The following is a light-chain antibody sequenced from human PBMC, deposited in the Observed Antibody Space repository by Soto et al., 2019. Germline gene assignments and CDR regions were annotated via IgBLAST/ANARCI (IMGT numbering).Light chain of an antibody. CDR3: SSYAASNYFYFL. J-gene: IGLJ3*02. Sequence: QSVLTQPPSASGAPGQSVTISCTGTSSDVGGCNYVSWYQQYPGRAPKLMIYEITKRPSGVPDRFSGSKSGNTASLTVSGLQAEDEADYYCSSYAASNYFYFLFGGGTKLTVL. V-gene: IGLV2-8*01. CDR2: EIT. CDR1: SSDVGGCNY.